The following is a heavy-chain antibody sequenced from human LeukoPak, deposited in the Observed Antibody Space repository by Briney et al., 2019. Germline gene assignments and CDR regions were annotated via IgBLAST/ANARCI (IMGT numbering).Heavy chain of an antibody. D-gene: IGHD1-26*01. CDR1: GGSISSYY. CDR3: ARGGSYSGRYNWFDP. Sequence: SETLSLTCTVSGGSISSYYWSWIRQPAGKGLEWIGRIYTSGSTNYNPSLKSRVTMSVDTSKNQFSLKLSSVTAADTAVYYCARGGSYSGRYNWFDPWGQGTLVTVSS. V-gene: IGHV4-4*07. J-gene: IGHJ5*02. CDR2: IYTSGST.